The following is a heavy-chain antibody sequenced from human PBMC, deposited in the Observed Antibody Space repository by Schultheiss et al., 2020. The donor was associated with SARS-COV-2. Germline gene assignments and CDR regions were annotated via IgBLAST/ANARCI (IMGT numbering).Heavy chain of an antibody. CDR3: ARDGVAVGYCSGGSCDDRIYYYYYGMDV. D-gene: IGHD2-15*01. CDR1: GGSISSGSYY. J-gene: IGHJ6*02. Sequence: SETLSLTFAVSGGSISSGSYYWSWIRQPAGKGLEWIGRIYTSGSTNYNPSLKSRVTISVDTSKNQFSLKLSSVTAADTAVYYCARDGVAVGYCSGGSCDDRIYYYYYGMDVWGQGTTVTVSS. V-gene: IGHV4-61*02. CDR2: IYTSGST.